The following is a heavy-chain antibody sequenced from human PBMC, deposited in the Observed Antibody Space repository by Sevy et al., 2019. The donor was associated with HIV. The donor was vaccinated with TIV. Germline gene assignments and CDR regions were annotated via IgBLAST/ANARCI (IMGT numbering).Heavy chain of an antibody. V-gene: IGHV3-15*01. Sequence: GGSLRLSCAASGFTFSNAWMSWVRQAPGKGLEWVGRIKSKTDGGTTDYAAPVKGRFTISRDDSKNKLYLQMNSLKTDDTAIYYCTTDSKLRGVSALLDYWGQGTLVTVSS. CDR1: GFTFSNAW. J-gene: IGHJ4*02. D-gene: IGHD3-10*01. CDR3: TTDSKLRGVSALLDY. CDR2: IKSKTDGGTT.